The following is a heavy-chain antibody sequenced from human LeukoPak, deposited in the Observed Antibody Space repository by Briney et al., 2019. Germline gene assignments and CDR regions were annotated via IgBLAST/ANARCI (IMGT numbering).Heavy chain of an antibody. D-gene: IGHD2-15*01. CDR3: ARDQLGFCSGGSCSHSGY. CDR1: GYTFTSYS. Sequence: ASVKVSCKASGYTFTSYSMNWVRQAPGQGLEWMGWISVYKGNTKYAQQLQGRVTMTTDTSTSTAHMELRSLRSDDTAVYYCARDQLGFCSGGSCSHSGYWGQGTLVTVSS. J-gene: IGHJ4*02. CDR2: ISVYKGNT. V-gene: IGHV1-18*01.